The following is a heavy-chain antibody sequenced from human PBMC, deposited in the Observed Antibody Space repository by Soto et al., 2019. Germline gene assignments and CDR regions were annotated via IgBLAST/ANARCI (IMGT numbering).Heavy chain of an antibody. J-gene: IGHJ4*02. CDR3: ARVLNMVRGGIPFDY. CDR2: IYHSGST. Sequence: QVQLQESGPGLVKPSGTLSLTCAVSGGSISSSNWWSWVRQPPGKGLEWIGEIYHSGSTNYNPSLKSRVTISLDTSKDQFSLMLSSVTAADTAVYYCARVLNMVRGGIPFDYWGQGTLVTVAS. D-gene: IGHD3-10*01. V-gene: IGHV4-4*02. CDR1: GGSISSSNW.